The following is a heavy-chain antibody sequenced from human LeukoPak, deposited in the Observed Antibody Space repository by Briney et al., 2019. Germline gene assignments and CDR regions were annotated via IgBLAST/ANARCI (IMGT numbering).Heavy chain of an antibody. J-gene: IGHJ5*02. V-gene: IGHV4-4*07. CDR3: ARHRSTSGYNWFDP. CDR1: GGSISNYY. Sequence: SETLSLTCTVSGGSISNYYWSWIRQPAGEGLEWIGRIYTSGSADYNPSLNSRVTMSVDTSKNQFSLKLRSVTAADTAVYYCARHRSTSGYNWFDPWGQGTLVTVSS. CDR2: IYTSGSA. D-gene: IGHD3-10*01.